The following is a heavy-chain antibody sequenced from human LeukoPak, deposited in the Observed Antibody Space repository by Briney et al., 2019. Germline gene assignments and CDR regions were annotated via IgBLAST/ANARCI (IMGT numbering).Heavy chain of an antibody. CDR2: IVPMSGTT. J-gene: IGHJ4*02. CDR1: IRPFTTYI. CDR3: ARELGSTGSSVY. D-gene: IGHD1-1*01. V-gene: IGHV1-69*05. Sequence: TEKVPCKSSIRPFTTYIIPRVRHAPRKALVWMGRIVPMSGTTQYAQDFQGRVTITTDESARTAYMELNSLRPEDTAVYFCARELGSTGSSVYWGQGTLVSVSS.